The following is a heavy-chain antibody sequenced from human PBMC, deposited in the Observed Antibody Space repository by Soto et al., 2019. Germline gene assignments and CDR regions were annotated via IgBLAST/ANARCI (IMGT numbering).Heavy chain of an antibody. CDR1: GFTFSDYY. V-gene: IGHV3-11*06. Sequence: PGGSLRLSCAASGFTFSDYYMSWISQAPGKGLEWVSYIRSSSSYTNYADSVKGRLTISRDNAKNSLYLQMNSLRAEDTAVYYCARAPTAFGIVVVPAAIGWFDPWGQGTLVTVSS. D-gene: IGHD2-2*01. CDR3: ARAPTAFGIVVVPAAIGWFDP. J-gene: IGHJ5*02. CDR2: IRSSSSYT.